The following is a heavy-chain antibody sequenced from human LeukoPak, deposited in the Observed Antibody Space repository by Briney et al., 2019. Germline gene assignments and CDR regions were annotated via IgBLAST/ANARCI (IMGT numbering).Heavy chain of an antibody. CDR2: IYYSGST. Sequence: SETLSLTCTVSGGSISSYHWSWIRQPPGKGLEWIGYIYYSGSTNYNPSLKSRVTISVDTSKNQFSLKLSSVTAADTAVYYCARLSQQLDYWGQGTLVTVSS. D-gene: IGHD6-13*01. CDR1: GGSISSYH. CDR3: ARLSQQLDY. V-gene: IGHV4-59*08. J-gene: IGHJ4*02.